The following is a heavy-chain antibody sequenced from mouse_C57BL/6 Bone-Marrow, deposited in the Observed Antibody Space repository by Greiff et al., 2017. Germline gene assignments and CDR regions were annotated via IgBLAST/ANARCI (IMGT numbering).Heavy chain of an antibody. Sequence: QVHVKQSGPELVKPGASVKISCKASGYAFSSSWMNWVKQRPGKGLEWIGRIYLGDGDTNYNGKFKGKATLTADKSSSTAYMQRSSLTSEDSAVYFCARSEYDAMDYWGQGTSVTVSS. CDR1: GYAFSSSW. CDR2: IYLGDGDT. V-gene: IGHV1-82*01. J-gene: IGHJ4*01. CDR3: ARSEYDAMDY.